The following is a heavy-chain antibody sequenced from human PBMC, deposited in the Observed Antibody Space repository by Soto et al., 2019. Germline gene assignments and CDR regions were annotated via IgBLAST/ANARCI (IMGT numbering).Heavy chain of an antibody. CDR2: ISSTGSTI. CDR3: ARWYAAEV. Sequence: GGSLRLSCAASGFIFSIYDMHWVRQAPGKGLERISYISSTGSTISYADSVKGRFTVSRDNAKSSLYLEMNNLRVEDTAIYYCARWYAAEVWGQGTTVTVSS. J-gene: IGHJ6*02. V-gene: IGHV3-48*03. CDR1: GFIFSIYD. D-gene: IGHD6-13*01.